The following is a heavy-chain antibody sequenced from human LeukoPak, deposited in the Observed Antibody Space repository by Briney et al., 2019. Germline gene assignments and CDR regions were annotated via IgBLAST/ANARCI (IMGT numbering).Heavy chain of an antibody. CDR3: AKDPAPYNRCSGGSCYSPYY. V-gene: IGHV3-23*01. CDR2: ISGSGGST. CDR1: GFTVSSNY. Sequence: PGGSLRLSCAASGFTVSSNYMSWVRQAPGKGLEWVSAISGSGGSTYYADSVKGRFTISRDNSKNTLYLQMNSLRAEDTAVYYCAKDPAPYNRCSGGSCYSPYYWGQGTLVTVSS. J-gene: IGHJ4*02. D-gene: IGHD2-15*01.